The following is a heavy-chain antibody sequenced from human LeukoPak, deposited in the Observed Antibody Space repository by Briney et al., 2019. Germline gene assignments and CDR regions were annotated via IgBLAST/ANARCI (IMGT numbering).Heavy chain of an antibody. V-gene: IGHV5-51*01. D-gene: IGHD4-17*01. CDR3: ARYDYGDYYYYYGMDV. Sequence: GESLKISCKGSGYSFTSYWIGWVRQMPGKGLEWMGIIYPGDSDTRYSPSFQGQVTISADKSISTAYLQWSSLKASDTAMYYCARYDYGDYYYYYGMDVWGQGTTVTVSS. CDR1: GYSFTSYW. CDR2: IYPGDSDT. J-gene: IGHJ6*02.